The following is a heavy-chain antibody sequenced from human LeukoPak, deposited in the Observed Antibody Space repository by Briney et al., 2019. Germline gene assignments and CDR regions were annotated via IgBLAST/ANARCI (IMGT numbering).Heavy chain of an antibody. CDR2: INPKSGGA. CDR1: GYTFTSYD. V-gene: IGHV1-2*02. Sequence: ASVKVSCKASGYTFTSYDINWVRQAPGQGLEWMGWINPKSGGANYAQNFQGRVSMTRDTSISAAYLEVSGLRSDDTAVYYCARALRTDILTTDYWGQGTLVTVSS. J-gene: IGHJ4*02. D-gene: IGHD3-9*01. CDR3: ARALRTDILTTDY.